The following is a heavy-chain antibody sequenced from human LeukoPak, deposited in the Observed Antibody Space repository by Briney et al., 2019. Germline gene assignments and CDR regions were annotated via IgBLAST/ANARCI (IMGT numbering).Heavy chain of an antibody. V-gene: IGHV4-39*07. Sequence: SETLSLTCTVSGGSISSSTYYWGWIRQPPGKGLEWIGSIYYSGSTYYNPSLKSRVTISLDTSKNQFSLKLSSVTAADTAVYYCARVIVGARLDAFDIWGQGTMVTVSS. CDR3: ARVIVGARLDAFDI. J-gene: IGHJ3*02. CDR2: IYYSGST. CDR1: GGSISSSTYY. D-gene: IGHD1-26*01.